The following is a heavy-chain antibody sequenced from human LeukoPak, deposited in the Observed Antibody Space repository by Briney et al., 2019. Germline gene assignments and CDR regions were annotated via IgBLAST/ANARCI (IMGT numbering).Heavy chain of an antibody. CDR2: ISGNSGSI. CDR1: GFIFDDYA. CDR3: AKDIGLRYSYGLYYFDY. V-gene: IGHV3-9*01. J-gene: IGHJ4*02. Sequence: PGGSLRLSCAASGFIFDDYAMHWVRHAPGKGLEWVSGISGNSGSIGYADSVKDRFTISRDNAKNSLYLQMNSLRAEDTALYYCAKDIGLRYSYGLYYFDYWGQGTLVTVSS. D-gene: IGHD5-18*01.